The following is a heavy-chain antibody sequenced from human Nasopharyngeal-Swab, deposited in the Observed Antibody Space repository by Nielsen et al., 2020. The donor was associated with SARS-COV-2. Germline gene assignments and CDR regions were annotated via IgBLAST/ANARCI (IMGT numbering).Heavy chain of an antibody. Sequence: GESLKISCAASGFTFSSYAMHWVRQAPGKGLAWVAVISYDGSNKYYADSVKGRFTISRDNSKNTLYLQMNSLRAEDTAVYYCARERVAWIVVVVAGREFDPWGQGTLVTVSS. CDR2: ISYDGSNK. V-gene: IGHV3-30-3*01. D-gene: IGHD2-15*01. J-gene: IGHJ5*02. CDR3: ARERVAWIVVVVAGREFDP. CDR1: GFTFSSYA.